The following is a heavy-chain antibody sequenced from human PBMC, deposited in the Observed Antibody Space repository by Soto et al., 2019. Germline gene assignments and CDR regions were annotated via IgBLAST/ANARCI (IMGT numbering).Heavy chain of an antibody. D-gene: IGHD2-2*01. CDR1: GFTFSSYW. V-gene: IGHV3-7*01. Sequence: GGSLRLSCAASGFTFSSYWMSWVRQAPGKGLEWVANIKQDGSEKYYVDSVKGRFTISRDTAKNSLYLQMNSLRAEDTAVYYCARDSAIVVVPAAMESIAFDIWGQGTMVTVSS. CDR2: IKQDGSEK. CDR3: ARDSAIVVVPAAMESIAFDI. J-gene: IGHJ3*02.